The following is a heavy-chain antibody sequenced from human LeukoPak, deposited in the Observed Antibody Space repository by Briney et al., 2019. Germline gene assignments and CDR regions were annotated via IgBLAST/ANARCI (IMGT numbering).Heavy chain of an antibody. CDR3: ARLGYYDSSGYYSPYDAFDI. D-gene: IGHD3-22*01. Sequence: PSETLSLTCTVSGGSISSSSYYWGWIRQPPGKGLEWIGSIYYSGSTYYNPSLKSRVTISVDTSKNQFSLKLSSVTAADTAVYYCARLGYYDSSGYYSPYDAFDIWGQGTMVTVSS. J-gene: IGHJ3*02. CDR1: GGSISSSSYY. CDR2: IYYSGST. V-gene: IGHV4-39*07.